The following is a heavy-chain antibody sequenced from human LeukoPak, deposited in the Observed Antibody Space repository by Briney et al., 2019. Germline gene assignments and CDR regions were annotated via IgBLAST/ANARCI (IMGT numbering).Heavy chain of an antibody. CDR1: GGSISSGGYY. CDR2: IYYSGST. Sequence: PSQTLSLTCTVSGGSISSGGYYWSWIRQHPGKGLEWIGYIYYSGSTHYNPSLKSRVTISVDTSKNQFSLKLSSVTAADTAVYYCARVGLWFGPAAFDIWGQGTMVTVSS. J-gene: IGHJ3*02. D-gene: IGHD3-10*01. CDR3: ARVGLWFGPAAFDI. V-gene: IGHV4-31*03.